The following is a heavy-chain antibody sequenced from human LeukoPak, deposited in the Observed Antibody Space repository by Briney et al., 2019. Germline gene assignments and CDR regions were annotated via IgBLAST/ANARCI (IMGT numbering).Heavy chain of an antibody. Sequence: ASVKVSCKASGYTFTRYDINWVRQATGQGLEWMGWISAYNGNVNYAQKLQGRVTMTTDTSTSTAYMELRSLRSDDTAVYYCARGANYDFWSGYSYWGQGTLVTVSS. CDR3: ARGANYDFWSGYSY. V-gene: IGHV1-18*01. CDR1: GYTFTRYD. J-gene: IGHJ4*02. CDR2: ISAYNGNV. D-gene: IGHD3-3*01.